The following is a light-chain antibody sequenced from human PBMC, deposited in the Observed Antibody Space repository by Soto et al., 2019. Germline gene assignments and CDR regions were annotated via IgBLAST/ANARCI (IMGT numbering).Light chain of an antibody. CDR3: LSADSSGTHVI. V-gene: IGLV3-16*01. Sequence: SYELTQPPSVSVSLGQMARITCSGEALPKKYPYWYQQKPGQFPVLVIYKDSERTSGIPERFSGSRSGTIVTLTISGVQAEDEADYYCLSADSSGTHVIFGGGTKLTVL. CDR1: ALPKKY. CDR2: KDS. J-gene: IGLJ2*01.